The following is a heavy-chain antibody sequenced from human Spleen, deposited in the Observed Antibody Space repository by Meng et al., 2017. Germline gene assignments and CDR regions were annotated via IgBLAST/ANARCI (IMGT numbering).Heavy chain of an antibody. V-gene: IGHV4-38-2*02. CDR1: ASSISGAYY. D-gene: IGHD6-13*01. CDR3: AAGYSSSWYEY. CDR2: MHHGGST. J-gene: IGHJ4*02. Sequence: SETLSLTCTVSASSISGAYYWGWIRQPPGKGLEWVGSMHHGGSTYYNPSLKSRVTISVDTSKSQFSLKLTSVTAADTAVYYCAAGYSSSWYEYWGQGTLVTVSS.